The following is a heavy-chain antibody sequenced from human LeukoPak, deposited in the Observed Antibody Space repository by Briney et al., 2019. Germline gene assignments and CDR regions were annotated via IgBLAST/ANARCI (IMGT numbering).Heavy chain of an antibody. Sequence: PSETLSLTCTVSGGSISSYYWSWIRQPPGKGLEWIGYIYYSGSTNYNPSLKSRVTISVDTSKNQFSLKLSSVTAADTAVYYCARGTGIVATIDTPPFDYWGQGTLVTVSS. V-gene: IGHV4-59*12. J-gene: IGHJ4*02. CDR2: IYYSGST. CDR1: GGSISSYY. D-gene: IGHD5-12*01. CDR3: ARGTGIVATIDTPPFDY.